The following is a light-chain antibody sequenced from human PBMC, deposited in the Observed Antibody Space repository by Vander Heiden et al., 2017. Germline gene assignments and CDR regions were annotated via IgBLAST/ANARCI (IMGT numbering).Light chain of an antibody. V-gene: IGLV3-25*03. CDR2: KDS. CDR1: ALPKQY. J-gene: IGLJ3*02. CDR3: QSADSSGTYEA. Sequence: SYELTQPPSVSVSPGQTARITCSGDALPKQYAYWYQQKPGQAPVLVIYKDSERPSGIPERFSGSSSGTTVTLTISGVQAEDEADYYCQSADSSGTYEAFGGGTKLTVL.